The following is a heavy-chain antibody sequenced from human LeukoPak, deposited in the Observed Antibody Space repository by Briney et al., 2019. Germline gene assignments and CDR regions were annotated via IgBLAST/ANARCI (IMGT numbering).Heavy chain of an antibody. V-gene: IGHV3-11*01. Sequence: PGGSLGLSCAASRFTFSDYYMSWIRQAPGKGLEWVSYISSSGTTIYYADSVKGRFTISRDNAKNSLYLQMNSLRAEDTAVYYCARDGSYWDFDYWGQGTLVTVS. CDR1: RFTFSDYY. D-gene: IGHD1-26*01. J-gene: IGHJ4*02. CDR3: ARDGSYWDFDY. CDR2: ISSSGTTI.